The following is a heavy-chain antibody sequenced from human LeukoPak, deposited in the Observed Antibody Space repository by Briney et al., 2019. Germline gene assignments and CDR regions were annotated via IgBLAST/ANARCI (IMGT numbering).Heavy chain of an antibody. CDR1: GFTFSSYG. V-gene: IGHV3-30*18. J-gene: IGHJ3*02. Sequence: GGSLRLSCAASGFTFSSYGMHWVRQAPGKGLEWVAVISYDGSNKYYADSVKGRFTISRDNSKNTLYLQMNSPRAEDTAVYYCAKDSSGGAFDIWGQGTMVTVSS. D-gene: IGHD6-19*01. CDR2: ISYDGSNK. CDR3: AKDSSGGAFDI.